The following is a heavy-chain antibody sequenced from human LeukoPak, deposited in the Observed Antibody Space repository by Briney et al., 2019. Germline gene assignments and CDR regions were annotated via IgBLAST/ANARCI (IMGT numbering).Heavy chain of an antibody. Sequence: PGGSLRLSCAASGFTFSNAWMSWVRQAPGKGLEWVGRIKSKYDGGTTDYAAPVKGRFTISRDDSKNTLYLQMNSLKPEDTAVYYCTTDHPYDFWSGYPSRPFDYWGQGTLVTVSS. CDR3: TTDHPYDFWSGYPSRPFDY. J-gene: IGHJ4*02. D-gene: IGHD3-3*01. CDR2: IKSKYDGGTT. CDR1: GFTFSNAW. V-gene: IGHV3-15*01.